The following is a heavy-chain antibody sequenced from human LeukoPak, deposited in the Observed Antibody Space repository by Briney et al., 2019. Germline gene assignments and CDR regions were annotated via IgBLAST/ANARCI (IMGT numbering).Heavy chain of an antibody. J-gene: IGHJ6*03. CDR1: GGSSSGYY. V-gene: IGHV4-34*01. CDR3: ARAASGYSYDGSYYMDV. Sequence: SETLSLTCAVYGGSSSGYYWSWIRQPPGKGLEWIGEINHSGSTNYNPSLKSRVTISVDTSKNQFSLKLSSVTAADTAVYYCARAASGYSYDGSYYMDVWGKGTTVTVSS. D-gene: IGHD5-18*01. CDR2: INHSGST.